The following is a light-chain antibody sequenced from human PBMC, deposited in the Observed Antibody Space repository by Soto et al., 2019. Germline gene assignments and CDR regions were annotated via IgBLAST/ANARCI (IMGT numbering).Light chain of an antibody. CDR3: QQFNSYTIT. CDR1: RNISNY. Sequence: DIEMTQSPSSLSASVGDRFTITCRASRNISNYLNWYQQKPGKAPKVLIYAASSLQSGVPSRLSGSGSGTELTLTISGMQNDDFATYLCQQFNSYTITFGHGTRLEIK. CDR2: AAS. J-gene: IGKJ5*01. V-gene: IGKV1-16*01.